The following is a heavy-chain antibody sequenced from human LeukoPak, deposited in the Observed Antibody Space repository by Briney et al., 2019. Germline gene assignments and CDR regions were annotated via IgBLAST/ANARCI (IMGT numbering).Heavy chain of an antibody. Sequence: GGSLRLSCAASGFTFDDFAMHWVRQAPGNGLEWVSLITGDGGSTYYADSVKGRFTISRDNSKNSLYLQMNSLRTEDTALYYCATRYDFWSGYDDYWGQGTLVTVSS. CDR3: ATRYDFWSGYDDY. J-gene: IGHJ4*02. D-gene: IGHD3-3*01. CDR1: GFTFDDFA. CDR2: ITGDGGST. V-gene: IGHV3-43*02.